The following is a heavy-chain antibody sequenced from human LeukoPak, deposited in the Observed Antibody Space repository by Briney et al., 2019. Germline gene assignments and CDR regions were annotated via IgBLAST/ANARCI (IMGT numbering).Heavy chain of an antibody. Sequence: GGSLRLSCGASGFTFSSYEMNWVRQAPGKGLEWVSYISSSGSTIYYADSVKGRFTISRDNAKNSLYLQMNSLRAEDTAVYYCARDFLLPGIAAAGPGDWGQGTLVTVSS. V-gene: IGHV3-48*03. CDR1: GFTFSSYE. CDR3: ARDFLLPGIAAAGPGD. D-gene: IGHD6-13*01. J-gene: IGHJ4*02. CDR2: ISSSGSTI.